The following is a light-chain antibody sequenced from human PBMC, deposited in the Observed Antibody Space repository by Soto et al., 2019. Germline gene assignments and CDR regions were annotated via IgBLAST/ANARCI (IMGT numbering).Light chain of an antibody. Sequence: DIQLTQSPSFLSASVGDRVTITCRASQSISDWLAWYQQKPGKAPKLLIYDASGLESGVPSRFSGSGSGTDFTLTISSLQPEDFATYYCQQSYSTPPTFGGGTKVDIK. CDR2: DAS. V-gene: IGKV1-39*01. CDR3: QQSYSTPPT. J-gene: IGKJ4*01. CDR1: QSISDW.